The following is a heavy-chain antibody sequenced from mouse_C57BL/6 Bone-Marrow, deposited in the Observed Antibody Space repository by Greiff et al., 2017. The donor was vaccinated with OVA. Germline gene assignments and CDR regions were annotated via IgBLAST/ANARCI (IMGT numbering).Heavy chain of an antibody. CDR3: ARAIYYGYEIWFAY. Sequence: VKLMESGPGLVAPSQSLSITCTVSGFSLTSYAISWVRQPPGKGLEWLGVIWTGGGTNYNSALKSRLSISKDNSKSQVFLKMNSLQTDDTARYYCARAIYYGYEIWFAYWGQGTLVTVSA. V-gene: IGHV2-9-1*01. CDR1: GFSLTSYA. CDR2: IWTGGGT. J-gene: IGHJ3*01. D-gene: IGHD2-2*01.